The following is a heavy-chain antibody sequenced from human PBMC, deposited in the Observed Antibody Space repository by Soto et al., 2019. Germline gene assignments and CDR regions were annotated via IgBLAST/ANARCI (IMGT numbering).Heavy chain of an antibody. CDR1: GFTFSSYA. CDR2: ISYDGSNT. CDR3: VRPMRTASTGDY. J-gene: IGHJ4*02. V-gene: IGHV3-30*14. D-gene: IGHD1-7*01. Sequence: GGSLRLSCAASGFTFSSYAMHWVRQAPGKGLEWVSVISYDGSNTYYADSVKGRFTISRDNVKNTVYFHLNSLSVEDTAVYYCVRPMRTASTGDYWGQGTLVTVSS.